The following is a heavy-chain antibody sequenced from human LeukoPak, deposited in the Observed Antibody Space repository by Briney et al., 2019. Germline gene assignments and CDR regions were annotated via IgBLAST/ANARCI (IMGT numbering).Heavy chain of an antibody. CDR2: IDYSGST. V-gene: IGHV4-39*07. CDR1: GDSNTNSIYY. CDR3: AREYTLYRSGWFLDY. J-gene: IGHJ4*02. D-gene: IGHD6-19*01. Sequence: SETLSLTCTVSGDSNTNSIYYWGWIRQPPRKGLEWIGSIDYSGSTYYNPSLKSRATISIDTSKNQFSLKLSSVTAADTAVYYCAREYTLYRSGWFLDYWGQGTVVAVSS.